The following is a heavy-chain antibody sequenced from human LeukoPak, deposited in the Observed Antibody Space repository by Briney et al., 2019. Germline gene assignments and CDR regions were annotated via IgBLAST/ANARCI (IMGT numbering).Heavy chain of an antibody. CDR3: ASYYYDSGLNWFDP. Sequence: SETLSLTCAVYGGSFSGYYWSWIRQPPGKGLEWIGEINHSGSTNYNPSLKSRVTISVATSKNQFSLKLSSVNAADTAVYYCASYYYDSGLNWFDPWGQGTLVTVSS. CDR1: GGSFSGYY. D-gene: IGHD3-22*01. J-gene: IGHJ5*02. CDR2: INHSGST. V-gene: IGHV4-34*01.